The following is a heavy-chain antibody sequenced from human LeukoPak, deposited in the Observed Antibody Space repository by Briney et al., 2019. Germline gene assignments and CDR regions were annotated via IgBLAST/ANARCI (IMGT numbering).Heavy chain of an antibody. Sequence: GGSLRLSCTASGFTIGDYAMSWVRQAPGKGLEWVGFIRSKAYGGTTEYAASVKARFTISRDDSKSIAYLQMNSLKTEDTAVYYCTRTCGGDCYLLDYWGQGTLVTVSS. D-gene: IGHD2-21*02. CDR2: IRSKAYGGTT. V-gene: IGHV3-49*04. J-gene: IGHJ4*02. CDR1: GFTIGDYA. CDR3: TRTCGGDCYLLDY.